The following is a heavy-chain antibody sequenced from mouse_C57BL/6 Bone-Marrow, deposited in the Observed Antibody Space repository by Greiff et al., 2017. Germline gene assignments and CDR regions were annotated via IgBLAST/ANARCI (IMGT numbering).Heavy chain of an antibody. CDR2: IDPENGDT. CDR3: TTGRFITTVVATNFDV. V-gene: IGHV14-4*01. J-gene: IGHJ1*03. Sequence: VQLQQSGAELVRPGASVKLSCTASGFNIKDDYMHWVKQRPEQGLEWIGGIDPENGDTEYASKFQGKATMTADTSSNTAYLQLSSLTSEDTAVYYCTTGRFITTVVATNFDVWGTGTTVTVSS. D-gene: IGHD1-1*01. CDR1: GFNIKDDY.